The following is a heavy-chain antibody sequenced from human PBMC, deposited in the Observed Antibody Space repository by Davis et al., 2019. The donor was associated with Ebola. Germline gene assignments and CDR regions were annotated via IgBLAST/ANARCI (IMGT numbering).Heavy chain of an antibody. CDR1: GGSISNYY. CDR3: AKGVGDYGWFDP. V-gene: IGHV4-59*01. Sequence: SETLSLTCSISGGSISNYYWSWIRQFPGKGLEWIGYVYYSGTTSYNPSLKSRVTISIGTSKDQFSLRLTSVTEADTAVYYCAKGVGDYGWFDPWGQGTLVTVSS. CDR2: VYYSGTT. J-gene: IGHJ5*02. D-gene: IGHD4-17*01.